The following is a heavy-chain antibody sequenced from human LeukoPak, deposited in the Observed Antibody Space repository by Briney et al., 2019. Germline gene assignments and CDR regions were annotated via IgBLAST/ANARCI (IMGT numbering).Heavy chain of an antibody. CDR1: GGSISSYY. CDR2: IYYSGST. D-gene: IGHD3-10*01. CDR3: ARETMVRGVIIKGAWYFDL. V-gene: IGHV4-59*01. J-gene: IGHJ2*01. Sequence: SETLSLTCTVSGGSISSYYWSWIRQPPGKGLEWIGYIYYSGSTNYNPSLKSRVTISVDTSKNQFSLKLSSVTAADTAVYYCARETMVRGVIIKGAWYFDLWGRGTLVTVSS.